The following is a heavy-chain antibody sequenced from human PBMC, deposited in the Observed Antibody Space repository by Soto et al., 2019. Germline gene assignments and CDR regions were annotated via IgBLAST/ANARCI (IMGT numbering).Heavy chain of an antibody. CDR3: ARHSSSWYGVEENWFDP. CDR1: GGSISSYY. CDR2: IYYSGST. V-gene: IGHV4-59*01. J-gene: IGHJ5*02. Sequence: QVQLQESGPGLVKPSETLSLTCTVSGGSISSYYWSWIRQPPGKGLEWIGYIYYSGSTNYNPSLKSRVTISVDTSKNQFSLKLSSVTAADTAVYYCARHSSSWYGVEENWFDPWGQGTLVTVSS. D-gene: IGHD6-13*01.